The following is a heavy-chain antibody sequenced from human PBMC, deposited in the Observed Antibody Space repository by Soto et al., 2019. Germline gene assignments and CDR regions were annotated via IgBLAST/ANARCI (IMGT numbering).Heavy chain of an antibody. Sequence: QVQLVQSGAEVKKPGASVKVSCKASGYTFTSYYMHWVRQAPGQGLEWMGMINPSGGAGSTTYAQKVQGRVTVTRDTSTSTVYMELRSLRSEDTAVYYCARRGYYYYAMDVWGQGTTVTVSS. J-gene: IGHJ6*02. D-gene: IGHD6-13*01. CDR2: INPSGGAGST. CDR3: ARRGYYYYAMDV. CDR1: GYTFTSYY. V-gene: IGHV1-46*01.